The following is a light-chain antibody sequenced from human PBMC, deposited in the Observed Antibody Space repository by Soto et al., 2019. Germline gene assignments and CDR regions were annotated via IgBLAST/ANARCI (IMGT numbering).Light chain of an antibody. CDR3: SSYTSSTSYV. V-gene: IGLV2-14*01. J-gene: IGLJ1*01. CDR2: DVT. CDR1: SSDVGGYDY. Sequence: QSVLTRPASVSGSPGQSITISCTGTSSDVGGYDYVSWYQQHPGKAPKLMIYDVTNRPSGVSNRFSGSKSGNTASLTISGLQAEDEASYYCSSYTSSTSYVFGTGTKLTVL.